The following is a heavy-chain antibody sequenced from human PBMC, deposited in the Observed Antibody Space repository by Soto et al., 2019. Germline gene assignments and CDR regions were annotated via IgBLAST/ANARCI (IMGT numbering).Heavy chain of an antibody. D-gene: IGHD3-22*01. Sequence: QVQLVESGGGEVQPGRSLRLSCAASGFTFGSYGMNWVRQAPGKGLEWVALIWYDGSNTYYADSVKGRFTISRDNSKNTLNLQMNSLGVEDTAVYYCARGGFGAQHYYDTSGYYFNYWGQGTLVTVSS. J-gene: IGHJ4*02. V-gene: IGHV3-33*01. CDR1: GFTFGSYG. CDR2: IWYDGSNT. CDR3: ARGGFGAQHYYDTSGYYFNY.